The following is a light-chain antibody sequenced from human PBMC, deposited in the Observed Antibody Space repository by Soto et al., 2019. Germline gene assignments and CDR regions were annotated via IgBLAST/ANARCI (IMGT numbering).Light chain of an antibody. CDR3: NSYASVNSPVL. V-gene: IGLV2-14*03. Sequence: QSALTQPAPLSGSPGQSITISCTGTSSDVGGYDYVSWYQQHPGKAPRLMIYGVSNRPLGVSYRFSGSKSGNTASLTISGLQSEDEADYYCNSYASVNSPVLFGGGTKVTVL. CDR1: SSDVGGYDY. J-gene: IGLJ2*01. CDR2: GVS.